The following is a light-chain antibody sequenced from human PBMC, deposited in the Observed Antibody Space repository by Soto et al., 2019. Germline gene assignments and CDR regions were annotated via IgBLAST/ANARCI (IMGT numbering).Light chain of an antibody. Sequence: QLVLTQSPSASASLGASVKLTCTLSSGHSSYAIAWHQQQPEKGPRYLMKLKSDGSHTKGDGIPDRFSGSSSGAERYLTISSLQYEDEADYYCQTWGTGIQVFGGGTKLTVL. J-gene: IGLJ3*02. CDR1: SGHSSYA. CDR2: LKSDGSH. V-gene: IGLV4-69*01. CDR3: QTWGTGIQV.